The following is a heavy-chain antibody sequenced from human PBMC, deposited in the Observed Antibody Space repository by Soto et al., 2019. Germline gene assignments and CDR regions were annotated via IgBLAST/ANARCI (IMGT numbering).Heavy chain of an antibody. CDR3: ARDRRYYDSTGSYFDY. D-gene: IGHD3-22*01. J-gene: IGHJ4*02. CDR2: INVGNGDT. V-gene: IGHV1-3*01. Sequence: QVHLVQSGAEVKKPGASVKVSCKASGYTFTNYHMHWVRQAPGQGLEWIGWINVGNGDTKYSQKFQGRVTITRVTSATTVYMERSSLRSEDTAVYYCARDRRYYDSTGSYFDYWGQGTLVTVSS. CDR1: GYTFTNYH.